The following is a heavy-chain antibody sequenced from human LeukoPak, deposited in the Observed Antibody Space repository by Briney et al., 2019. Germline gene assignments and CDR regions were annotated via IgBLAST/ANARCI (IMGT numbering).Heavy chain of an antibody. V-gene: IGHV3-64*01. J-gene: IGHJ6*02. Sequence: GGSLRLSCAASGFTFSSYAMHWVRQAPGKGLEYVSAISSNGGSTYYANSVKGRFTISRDNSKNTLYLQMNSLRDEDTAVYHCARCSGYGMDVWGQGTTVTVSS. CDR1: GFTFSSYA. CDR3: ARCSGYGMDV. D-gene: IGHD3-10*02. CDR2: ISSNGGST.